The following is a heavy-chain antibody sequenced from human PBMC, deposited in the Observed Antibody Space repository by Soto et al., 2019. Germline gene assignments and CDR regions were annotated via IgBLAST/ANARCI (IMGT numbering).Heavy chain of an antibody. D-gene: IGHD1-26*01. CDR3: ARVYSEYNYFYYGMDV. Sequence: ASVKVSCKASGYTFTSYGISWVRQAPGQGLEWLGWISAYNGNTNYAQKLQGRVTMTTDTSTSTAYMELSSLRPDDTAVYYCARVYSEYNYFYYGMDVWGQGTTVTVSS. CDR1: GYTFTSYG. J-gene: IGHJ6*02. CDR2: ISAYNGNT. V-gene: IGHV1-18*04.